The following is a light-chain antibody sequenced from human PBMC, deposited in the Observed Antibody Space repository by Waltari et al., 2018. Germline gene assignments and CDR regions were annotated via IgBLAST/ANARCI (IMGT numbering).Light chain of an antibody. J-gene: IGKJ1*01. V-gene: IGKV2-28*01. CDR1: QSLLHSNGYNY. CDR3: MQALHTPT. Sequence: DIVMTQSPLSLPVPPGKPASISCRSSQSLLHSNGYNYLDWYLQKPGQSPQLLIYLGSNRASGVPDRFSGSGSGTDFTLKISRVEAEDVGVYYCMQALHTPTFGQGTKVEIK. CDR2: LGS.